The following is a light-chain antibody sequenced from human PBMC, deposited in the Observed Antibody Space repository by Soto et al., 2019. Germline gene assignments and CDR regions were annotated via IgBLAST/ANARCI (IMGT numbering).Light chain of an antibody. Sequence: QSVLTQPPSASGSPGQSVTISCTGTSSDVGGYNYVSWYQQHPGKAPKLMIYEVNKRPSGVPDRFSGSKSGNTASLTASGLHAEDEAYYYCSSYAGSNIAFGGGTQLTVL. CDR1: SSDVGGYNY. CDR3: SSYAGSNIA. J-gene: IGLJ2*01. V-gene: IGLV2-8*01. CDR2: EVN.